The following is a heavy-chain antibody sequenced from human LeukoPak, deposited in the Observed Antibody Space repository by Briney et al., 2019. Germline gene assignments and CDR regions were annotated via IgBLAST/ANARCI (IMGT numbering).Heavy chain of an antibody. Sequence: GGSLRLSCAASGFTFSSFSMNWVRQAPGKGLEWVSTVSTGGAATYYADSVKGRFTISRDNSENTLYLQMNSLRAEDTAVYYCARASYYYMDVWGKGTTVTVSS. CDR2: VSTGGAAT. V-gene: IGHV3-23*01. J-gene: IGHJ6*03. CDR3: ARASYYYMDV. CDR1: GFTFSSFS.